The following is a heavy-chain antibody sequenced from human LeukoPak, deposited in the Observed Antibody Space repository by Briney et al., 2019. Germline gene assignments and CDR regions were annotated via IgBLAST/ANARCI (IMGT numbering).Heavy chain of an antibody. CDR2: INPNSGGT. J-gene: IGHJ6*03. CDR1: GYTFTGYY. Sequence: ASVKVSCKASGYTFTGYYMHWVRQAPGQGLEWMGRINPNSGGTNYGQKFQGRVTMTRDTSISTAYMELSRLRSDDTAVYYCARGERLLFYYYHYMDVWGKGTTVTVSS. CDR3: ARGERLLFYYYHYMDV. V-gene: IGHV1-2*06. D-gene: IGHD2-2*01.